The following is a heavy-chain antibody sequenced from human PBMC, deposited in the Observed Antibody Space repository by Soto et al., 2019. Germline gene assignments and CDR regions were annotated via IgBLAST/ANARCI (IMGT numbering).Heavy chain of an antibody. Sequence: QVQLVQSGAEVKKPGASVKVSCKASGYTFTSYDINWVRQATGQGLEWMGWMNPNSGNTGYAQKFQGRVTMTRSTSISTAYMELSSLRSEDTAVYYCARAGCSSTSCYGDAFDIWGQGTMVTVSS. J-gene: IGHJ3*02. CDR1: GYTFTSYD. V-gene: IGHV1-8*01. CDR3: ARAGCSSTSCYGDAFDI. D-gene: IGHD2-2*01. CDR2: MNPNSGNT.